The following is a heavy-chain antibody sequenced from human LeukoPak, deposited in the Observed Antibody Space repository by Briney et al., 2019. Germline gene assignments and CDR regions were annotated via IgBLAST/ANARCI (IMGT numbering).Heavy chain of an antibody. Sequence: WETLSLTCAVYGGSFSGYYWSWIRQPPGKGLEWIGEINHSGSTNYNPSLKSRVTISVDTSKNQFSLKLSSVTAADTAVYYCARGWHSSSFFDYWGQGTLVTVSS. CDR2: INHSGST. D-gene: IGHD6-6*01. CDR3: ARGWHSSSFFDY. V-gene: IGHV4-34*01. J-gene: IGHJ4*02. CDR1: GGSFSGYY.